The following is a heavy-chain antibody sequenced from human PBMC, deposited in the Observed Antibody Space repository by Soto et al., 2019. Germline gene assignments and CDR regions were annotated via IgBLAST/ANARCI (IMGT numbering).Heavy chain of an antibody. V-gene: IGHV4-30-2*01. D-gene: IGHD2-15*01. J-gene: IGHJ5*02. CDR2: IYHSGST. CDR3: ARDKGYCSGGSCYRNWFDP. CDR1: GGSISSGGYS. Sequence: QLQLQESGSGLVKPSQTLSLTCAVSGGSISSGGYSWSWIRQPPGKGLEWIGYIYHSGSTYSNPSLKSRVTISVDRSKNQFSLKLSSVTAADTAVYYCARDKGYCSGGSCYRNWFDPWGQGTLVTVSS.